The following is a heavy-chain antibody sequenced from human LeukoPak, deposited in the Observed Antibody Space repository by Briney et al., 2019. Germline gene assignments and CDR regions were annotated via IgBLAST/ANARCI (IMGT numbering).Heavy chain of an antibody. CDR3: ARDYYSGPGGVNAFYI. J-gene: IGHJ3*02. CDR1: GFTFRDYY. Sequence: GGSLRLSCAASGFTFRDYYMSWIRQAPGKGLERISYISGGSTYTNYADSVKGRFTISRDNAKNSLYLQMNSLRAEDTAVYYCARDYYSGPGGVNAFYIWGQGTMVTVSS. V-gene: IGHV3-11*05. D-gene: IGHD2/OR15-2a*01. CDR2: ISGGSTYT.